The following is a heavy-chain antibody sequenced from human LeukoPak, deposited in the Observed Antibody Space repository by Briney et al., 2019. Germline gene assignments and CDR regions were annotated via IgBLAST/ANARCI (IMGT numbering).Heavy chain of an antibody. D-gene: IGHD4-17*01. V-gene: IGHV3-74*01. CDR3: ARSDYGDSYYYYGLDV. Sequence: PGGSLRLSCAASGFTFSSYWMHWVRQAPVKELVWVSRINSDGSSTSYADSVKGRFTISRDNSKNTLYLQMNSLRAEDTAVYYCARSDYGDSYYYYGLDVWGQGTTVTVSS. CDR2: INSDGSST. J-gene: IGHJ6*02. CDR1: GFTFSSYW.